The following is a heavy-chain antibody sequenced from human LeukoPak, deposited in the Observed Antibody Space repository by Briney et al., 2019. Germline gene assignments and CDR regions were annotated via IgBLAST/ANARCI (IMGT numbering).Heavy chain of an antibody. CDR3: ARLYDRDAFDI. D-gene: IGHD3-22*01. CDR1: GFTFSSYA. J-gene: IGHJ3*02. V-gene: IGHV3-48*04. Sequence: GGSLRLSCAASGFTFSSYAMSWVRQAPGKGLEWVSYISSSGSTIYYADSVKGRFTISRDNAKNSLYLQMNSLRAEDTAVYYCARLYDRDAFDIWGQGTMVTVSS. CDR2: ISSSGSTI.